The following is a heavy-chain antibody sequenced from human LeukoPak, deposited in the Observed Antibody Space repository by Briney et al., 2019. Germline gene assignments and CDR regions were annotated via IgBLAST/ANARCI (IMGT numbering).Heavy chain of an antibody. Sequence: SGGSLRLSCSASGFTFSSYAMLWVRQAPGKGLECVSAISSGGSTHYADSVKGRFTISRDDSENTLYLQMTSLRTEDTAVYYCAMNWNCDYWGQGTLVTVPS. CDR3: AMNWNCDY. D-gene: IGHD1-1*01. CDR2: ISSGGST. V-gene: IGHV3-64D*09. J-gene: IGHJ4*02. CDR1: GFTFSSYA.